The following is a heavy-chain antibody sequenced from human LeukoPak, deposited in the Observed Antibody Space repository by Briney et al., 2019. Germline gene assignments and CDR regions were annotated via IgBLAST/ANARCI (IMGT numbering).Heavy chain of an antibody. D-gene: IGHD4-11*01. CDR1: GGSFSGYY. Sequence: SETLSLTCAVYGGSFSGYYWSWIRQPPGKGLEWIEEINHSGSTNYNPSLKSRVTISVDTSKNQFSLKLSSVTAADTAVYYCARFPITTGQNSDYYYYYMDVWGKGTTVTVSS. J-gene: IGHJ6*03. V-gene: IGHV4-34*01. CDR3: ARFPITTGQNSDYYYYYMDV. CDR2: INHSGST.